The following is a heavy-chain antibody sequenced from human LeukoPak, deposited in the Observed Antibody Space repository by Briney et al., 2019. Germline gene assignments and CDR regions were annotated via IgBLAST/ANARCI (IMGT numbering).Heavy chain of an antibody. CDR2: ISGSGAT. V-gene: IGHV3-48*04. CDR3: ARDPMHNGGNSGAFDF. CDR1: GFAFNTYS. J-gene: IGHJ3*01. D-gene: IGHD2-21*01. Sequence: GGSLRLSCAASGFAFNTYSMNWVRQAPGKGLEWVSYISGSGATYYASSVQGRFTISRDNAQNSLWLQMGSLRAEDTAVYYCARDPMHNGGNSGAFDFWGQGTLVTVSS.